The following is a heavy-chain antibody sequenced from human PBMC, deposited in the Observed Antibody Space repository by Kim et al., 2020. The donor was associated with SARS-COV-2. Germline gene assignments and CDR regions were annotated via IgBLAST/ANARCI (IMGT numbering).Heavy chain of an antibody. Sequence: GGSLRLSCAASGFTVSDSGMSWVRQAPGKGLEWVAGISDDGGQTYYRDSVKGRFTISRDNSMNTLYLQMNSLRAEDTAFYYCTKGSGWQHDYWGQGTLVTVSS. D-gene: IGHD2-15*01. CDR2: ISDDGGQT. CDR1: GFTVSDSG. CDR3: TKGSGWQHDY. J-gene: IGHJ4*02. V-gene: IGHV3-23*01.